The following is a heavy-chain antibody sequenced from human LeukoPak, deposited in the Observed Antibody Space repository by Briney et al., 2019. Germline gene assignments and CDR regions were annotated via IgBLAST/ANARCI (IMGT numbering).Heavy chain of an antibody. V-gene: IGHV3-23*01. D-gene: IGHD3-22*01. CDR3: ARDYYDSSGYYYGYFQH. J-gene: IGHJ1*01. Sequence: GGSLRLSCTASGFTFSSYAMSWVRQAPGKGLEWVSAISGSGGSKYYADSVKGRFTISRDNSKNTMYLQMNSLRAEDTAVYYCARDYYDSSGYYYGYFQHWGQGTLVTVSS. CDR2: ISGSGGSK. CDR1: GFTFSSYA.